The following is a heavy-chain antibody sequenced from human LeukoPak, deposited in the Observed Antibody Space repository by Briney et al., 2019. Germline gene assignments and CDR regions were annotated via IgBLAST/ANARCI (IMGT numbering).Heavy chain of an antibody. J-gene: IGHJ4*02. V-gene: IGHV1-2*06. CDR3: ARGDY. CDR1: GGTFSSYA. Sequence: ASVKASCKASGGTFSSYAISWVRQAPGQGLEWMGRINPNSGGTNYAQKFQGRVTMTRDTSISTAYMELSRLRSDDTAVYYCARGDYWGQGTLVTVSS. CDR2: INPNSGGT.